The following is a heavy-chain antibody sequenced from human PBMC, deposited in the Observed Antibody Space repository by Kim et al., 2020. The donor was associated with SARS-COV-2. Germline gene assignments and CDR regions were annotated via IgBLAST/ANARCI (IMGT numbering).Heavy chain of an antibody. CDR2: INHSGST. J-gene: IGHJ6*02. D-gene: IGHD6-19*01. CDR3: ARRDSSGWYGREMAYYYYGMDV. CDR1: GGSFSGYY. V-gene: IGHV4-34*01. Sequence: SETLSLTCAVYGGSFSGYYWSWIRQPPGKGLEWIGEINHSGSTNYNPSLKSRVTISVDTSKNQFSLKLSSVTAADTAVYYCARRDSSGWYGREMAYYYYGMDVWGQGTTVTVSS.